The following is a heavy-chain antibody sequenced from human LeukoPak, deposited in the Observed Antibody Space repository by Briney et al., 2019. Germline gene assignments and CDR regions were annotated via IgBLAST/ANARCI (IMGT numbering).Heavy chain of an antibody. CDR3: AREAAADVFDI. J-gene: IGHJ3*02. CDR1: RFTFSSYE. Sequence: SGGSLRLSCAASRFTFSSYEMNWVRQTPGKGLERVSYISSSGSTISYADSVKGRFTISRDNAKNSLYLQMNSLRADDTAVYYCAREAAADVFDIWGQGTMVTVSS. V-gene: IGHV3-48*03. CDR2: ISSSGSTI. D-gene: IGHD6-13*01.